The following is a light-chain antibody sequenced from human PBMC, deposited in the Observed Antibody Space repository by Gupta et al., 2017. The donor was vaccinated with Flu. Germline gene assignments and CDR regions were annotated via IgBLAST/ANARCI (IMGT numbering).Light chain of an antibody. CDR3: TTWDDSLNGPV. J-gene: IGLJ3*02. Sequence: RVTISGSGSSSNIGSNSVNWFRQLPGTAPKLLIFSTNQRPSGVPDRFSGSKSGTSASLAISGLQSEDEADYYCTTWDDSLNGPVFGGGTKLTVL. CDR2: STN. CDR1: SSNIGSNS. V-gene: IGLV1-44*01.